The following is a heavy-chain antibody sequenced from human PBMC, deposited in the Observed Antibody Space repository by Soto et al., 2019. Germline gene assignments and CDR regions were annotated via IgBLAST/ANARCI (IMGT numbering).Heavy chain of an antibody. D-gene: IGHD6-19*01. Sequence: QLQLQESGPGLVKPSETLSLTCTVSGGSISSSSYYWGWIRQPPGKGLEWIGSIYYSGSTYYNPSLKSRVTISVDTSKNQFSLKLSSVTAADTAVYYCASIGVAGTWFDYWGQGTLVTVSS. CDR1: GGSISSSSYY. CDR3: ASIGVAGTWFDY. V-gene: IGHV4-39*01. J-gene: IGHJ4*02. CDR2: IYYSGST.